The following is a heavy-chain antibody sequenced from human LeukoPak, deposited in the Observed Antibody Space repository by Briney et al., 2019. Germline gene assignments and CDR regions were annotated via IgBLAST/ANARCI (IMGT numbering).Heavy chain of an antibody. CDR1: GGSIRSSSYY. V-gene: IGHV4-39*01. J-gene: IGHJ4*02. CDR2: IYYSGST. Sequence: ASETLSLTCTVSGGSIRSSSYYWGWIRQPPGKGLEWIGSIYYSGSTYYNPSLESRVTISVDTSKNQLSLKLSSVTAADTAVYYCARRRASMIVGVRWGQGTLVTVSS. D-gene: IGHD3-22*01. CDR3: ARRRASMIVGVR.